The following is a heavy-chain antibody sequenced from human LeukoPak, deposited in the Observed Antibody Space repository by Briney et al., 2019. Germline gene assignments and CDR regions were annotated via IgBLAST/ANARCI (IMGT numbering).Heavy chain of an antibody. CDR3: ARDLGYGALDP. CDR2: INPDGSQT. Sequence: GGSLRLSCAASGFTFSSYWMNWVRQAPGKGLEWVALINPDGSQTNYVDSGNGRLTISRDNAENSLYLQMNSLSAEDTAVYYCARDLGYGALDPWGQGTLVTVSS. J-gene: IGHJ5*02. D-gene: IGHD4-17*01. CDR1: GFTFSSYW. V-gene: IGHV3-7*01.